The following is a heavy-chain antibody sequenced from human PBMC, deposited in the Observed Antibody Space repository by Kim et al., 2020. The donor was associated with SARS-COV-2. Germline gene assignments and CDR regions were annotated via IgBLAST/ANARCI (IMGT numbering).Heavy chain of an antibody. Sequence: SETLSLTCTVSGVSISSSSYYWGWIRQPPGKGLEWIGSIYYSGSTYYNPSLKSRVSISVDTSKNQASLKLTSVTAADTAVYYCASQSMVRGVIRYYFYY. V-gene: IGHV4-39*01. CDR2: IYYSGST. D-gene: IGHD3-10*01. CDR3: ASQSMVRGVIRYYFYY. CDR1: GVSISSSSYY. J-gene: IGHJ4*01.